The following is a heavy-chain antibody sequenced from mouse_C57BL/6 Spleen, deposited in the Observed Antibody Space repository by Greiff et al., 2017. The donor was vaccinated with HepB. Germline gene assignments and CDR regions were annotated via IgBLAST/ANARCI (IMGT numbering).Heavy chain of an antibody. CDR3: ARGNYDYDGTYFDY. CDR1: GYSFTGYY. D-gene: IGHD2-4*01. CDR2: INPSTGGT. J-gene: IGHJ2*01. V-gene: IGHV1-42*01. Sequence: VQLKQSGPELVKPGASVKISCKASGYSFTGYYMNWVKQSPEKSLEWIGEINPSTGGTTYNQKFKAKATLTVDKSSSTAYMQLKSLTSEDSAVYYCARGNYDYDGTYFDYWGQGTTLTVSS.